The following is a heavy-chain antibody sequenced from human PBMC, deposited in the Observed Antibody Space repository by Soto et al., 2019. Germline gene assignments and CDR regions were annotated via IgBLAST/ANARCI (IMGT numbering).Heavy chain of an antibody. CDR3: ARDRPTSSIRARDYYSAMDV. J-gene: IGHJ6*02. CDR2: ISSYNGNT. D-gene: IGHD6-6*01. V-gene: IGHV1-18*01. CDR1: GYTFITYG. Sequence: QVQLVQSGAEVKKPGASVKVSCKASGYTFITYGISWVRQAPGQGLEWMGWISSYNGNTNYAQKIQGRVTMTTDTSTTTAYMELRSLRSEDTAVYYCARDRPTSSIRARDYYSAMDVWGQGTTVTVSS.